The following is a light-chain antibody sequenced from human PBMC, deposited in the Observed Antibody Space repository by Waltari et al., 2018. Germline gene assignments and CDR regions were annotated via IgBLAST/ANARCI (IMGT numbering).Light chain of an antibody. CDR2: EDI. J-gene: IGLJ2*01. CDR1: AVPKTD. V-gene: IGLV3-10*01. Sequence: SYEVTQPPSVSVSPGQTAGLTCSGPAVPKTDAHWYQQKSGQARVLAIHEDIKRLSGIPERFSGSNSGTTATLTISGAQVGDEADDDCYSIYSSGSLEIFGGGTNPTVL. CDR3: YSIYSSGSLEI.